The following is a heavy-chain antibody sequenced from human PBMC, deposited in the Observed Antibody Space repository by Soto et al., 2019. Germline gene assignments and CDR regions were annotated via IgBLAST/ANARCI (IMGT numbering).Heavy chain of an antibody. D-gene: IGHD3-3*01. J-gene: IGHJ6*02. Sequence: GESLKISCQGSGYSFTSHWITWVRQTPGKGLEWMGRIDPSDSYTNYSPSFQGRVTISADRSISTAVLQWSSLEASDTAMYYCARRLSGPKEEYNAYDFYGLDVWGQGTTVTVSS. V-gene: IGHV5-10-1*01. CDR3: ARRLSGPKEEYNAYDFYGLDV. CDR1: GYSFTSHW. CDR2: IDPSDSYT.